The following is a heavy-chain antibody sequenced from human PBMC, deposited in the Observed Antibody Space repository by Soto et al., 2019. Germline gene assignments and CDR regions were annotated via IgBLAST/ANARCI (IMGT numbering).Heavy chain of an antibody. CDR2: IYYSGST. Sequence: PSETLSLTCTVSGGSISSYYWSWIRQPPGKGLEWIGYIYYSGSTNYNPSLKSRVTISVDTSKNQFSLKLSSVTAADTAVYYCARGDRYCSGGSCQRYFQHWGQGTLVTVSS. J-gene: IGHJ1*01. D-gene: IGHD2-15*01. CDR3: ARGDRYCSGGSCQRYFQH. CDR1: GGSISSYY. V-gene: IGHV4-59*01.